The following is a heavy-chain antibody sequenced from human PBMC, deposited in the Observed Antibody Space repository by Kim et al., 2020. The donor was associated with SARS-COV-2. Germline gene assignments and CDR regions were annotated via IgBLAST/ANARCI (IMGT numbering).Heavy chain of an antibody. CDR2: VFDTGKN. V-gene: IGHV4-59*02. CDR3: ARASIWDITRPHSYFDS. J-gene: IGHJ4*01. CDR1: GGPVSSYY. Sequence: SETLSLTCTVSGGPVSSYYWSWIRLPPGKGLQWIGHVFDTGKNNYNPSLRSRVIISLDTSKSHFSLRLSSLTAADTAVYYCARASIWDITRPHSYFDSWG. D-gene: IGHD1-26*01.